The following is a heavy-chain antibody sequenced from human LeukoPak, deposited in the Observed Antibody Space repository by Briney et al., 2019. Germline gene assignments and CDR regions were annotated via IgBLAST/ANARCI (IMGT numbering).Heavy chain of an antibody. Sequence: ASVKVSCKASGYTFTSYDINWVRQATGQGLEWMGWMNPNSGNTGCAQKFQGRVTMTRNTSISTAYMELSSLRSEDTAVYYCARRLGYCSGGSCARGAFDIWGQGTMVTVSS. V-gene: IGHV1-8*01. CDR2: MNPNSGNT. D-gene: IGHD2-15*01. CDR3: ARRLGYCSGGSCARGAFDI. CDR1: GYTFTSYD. J-gene: IGHJ3*02.